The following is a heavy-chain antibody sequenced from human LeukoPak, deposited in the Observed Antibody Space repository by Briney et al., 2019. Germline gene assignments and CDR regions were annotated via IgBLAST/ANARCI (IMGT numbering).Heavy chain of an antibody. V-gene: IGHV1-8*03. CDR2: MNPNSGNT. J-gene: IGHJ4*02. Sequence: ASVKVSCKASGYIFTTYDINWVRQATGQGLEWMGWMNPNSGNTGYAQKFQGRVTITRNTSISTAYMELSSLRSEDTAVYYCARGGMGAARRGFFGYWGQGTLVTVSS. D-gene: IGHD6-6*01. CDR1: GYIFTTYD. CDR3: ARGGMGAARRGFFGY.